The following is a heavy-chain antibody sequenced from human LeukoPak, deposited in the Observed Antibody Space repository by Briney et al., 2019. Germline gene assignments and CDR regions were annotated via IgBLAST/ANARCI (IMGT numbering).Heavy chain of an antibody. CDR1: GGSFSGYY. CDR3: PRGPLLFCSSTSCYPRNDY. CDR2: INHSGST. D-gene: IGHD2-2*01. Sequence: SETLSLTCAVYGGSFSGYYWSWIRQPPGKGLERIGEINHSGSTNYNPSLKSRVTISVDTSKNQFSLKLSSVTAADTAVYYCPRGPLLFCSSTSCYPRNDYWGQGTLVTVSS. V-gene: IGHV4-34*01. J-gene: IGHJ4*02.